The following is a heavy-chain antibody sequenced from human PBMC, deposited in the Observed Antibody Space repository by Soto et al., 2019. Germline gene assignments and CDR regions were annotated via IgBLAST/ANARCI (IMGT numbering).Heavy chain of an antibody. CDR3: AASIFYYGMDV. V-gene: IGHV5-51*01. CDR2: IYPGDSDT. J-gene: IGHJ6*02. Sequence: GESVKISCRGSGYSFTIYWIGWVRQMPGKGLEWMGIIYPGDSDTKYNPSFQGQVTISADKSITTTYLRWTSLKASDTAIYYCAASIFYYGMDVWGQGTTVTVSS. CDR1: GYSFTIYW.